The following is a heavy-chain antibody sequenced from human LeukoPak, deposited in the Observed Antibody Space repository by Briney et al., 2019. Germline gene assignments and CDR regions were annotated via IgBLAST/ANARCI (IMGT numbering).Heavy chain of an antibody. J-gene: IGHJ6*02. CDR3: ARDSGYCSSTSCPSYYYGMDV. CDR1: GFTFSSYS. Sequence: TGGSLRLSCAASGFTFSSYSMNWVRQAPGKGLEWVSSISSSSSYIYYADSVKGRFTISRDNSKNTLYLQMNSLRAEDTAVYYCARDSGYCSSTSCPSYYYGMDVWGQGTTVTVSS. CDR2: ISSSSSYI. V-gene: IGHV3-21*01. D-gene: IGHD2-2*03.